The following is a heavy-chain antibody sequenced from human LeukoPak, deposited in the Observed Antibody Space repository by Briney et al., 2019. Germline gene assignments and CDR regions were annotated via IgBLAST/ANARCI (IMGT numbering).Heavy chain of an antibody. CDR2: IYHSGST. J-gene: IGHJ3*02. CDR1: GGSISSGGYY. V-gene: IGHV4-30-2*01. Sequence: PSQTLSLTCTVSGGSISSGGYYWSWIRQPPGKGLEWIGYIYHSGSTYYNPSLKSRVTISVDRSKNQFSLKLSSVTAADTAVYYCARDNPKLGDDAFDIWGQGTMVTVSS. CDR3: ARDNPKLGDDAFDI. D-gene: IGHD7-27*01.